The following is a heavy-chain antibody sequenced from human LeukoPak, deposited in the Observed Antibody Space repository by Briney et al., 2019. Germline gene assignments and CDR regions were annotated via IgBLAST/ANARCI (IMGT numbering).Heavy chain of an antibody. CDR1: GYPFNAYF. CDR2: FNPSGGST. Sequence: ASVKVSCKASGYPFNAYFIHWVRQAPGQGLEWMGIFNPSGGSTTYAQKFQGRVTMTSDMSASTVYMEMSNLGSEDTAIYYCARGGITFFGVGQTNWFDPWGQGTLISVSS. D-gene: IGHD3-3*01. J-gene: IGHJ5*02. V-gene: IGHV1-46*02. CDR3: ARGGITFFGVGQTNWFDP.